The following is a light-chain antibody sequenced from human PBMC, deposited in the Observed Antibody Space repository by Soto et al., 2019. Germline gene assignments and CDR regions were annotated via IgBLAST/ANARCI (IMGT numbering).Light chain of an antibody. V-gene: IGKV4-1*01. CDR3: QQYYSTRT. CDR1: QSFLYSSNNKNY. Sequence: DIVMTQSPDSLAVSLGERATINCKSSQSFLYSSNNKNYLAWYQQKPGQPPKLLIYWASTRESGVPDRFSGSGSGTDFTLTISSLQAEDVAVYYCQQYYSTRTFGQGTKVDIK. CDR2: WAS. J-gene: IGKJ1*01.